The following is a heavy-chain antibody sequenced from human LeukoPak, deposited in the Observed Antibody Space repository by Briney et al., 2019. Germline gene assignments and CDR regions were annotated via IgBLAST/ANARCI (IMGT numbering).Heavy chain of an antibody. CDR3: ARRIAVARKYNRFDP. CDR2: ISAYNGNT. J-gene: IGHJ5*02. Sequence: GASVKVSCKASGYTFTSYGISWVRQAPGQGLEWMGWISAYNGNTNYAQKLQGRVTMTTDTSTSTAYMELRSLRSDDTAVYYCARRIAVARKYNRFDPWGQGTLVTVSS. V-gene: IGHV1-18*01. D-gene: IGHD6-19*01. CDR1: GYTFTSYG.